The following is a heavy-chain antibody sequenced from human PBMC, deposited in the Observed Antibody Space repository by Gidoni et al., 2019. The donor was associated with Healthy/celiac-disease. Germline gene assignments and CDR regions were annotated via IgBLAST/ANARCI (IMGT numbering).Heavy chain of an antibody. CDR2: ILDDGSSK. J-gene: IGHJ4*02. Sequence: QVQLVESGGGVVQPGRSLRLSCAASGFTFSSYGMHWIRLAPGKGLEWRGVILDDGSSKYYADSVKGRFTICRDNSRITLYLQRNGLRAEDTAVYYCAKGPGTFDYWGEGTLVTVSS. CDR3: AKGPGTFDY. V-gene: IGHV3-30*18. D-gene: IGHD1-1*01. CDR1: GFTFSSYG.